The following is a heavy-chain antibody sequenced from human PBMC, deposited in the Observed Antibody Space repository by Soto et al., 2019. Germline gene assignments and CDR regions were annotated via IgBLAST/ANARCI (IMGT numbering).Heavy chain of an antibody. CDR1: GGSISSGGYS. CDR2: IYHSGST. Sequence: SETLSLTCAVSGGSISSGGYSWSWIRQPPGKGLEWIGYIYHSGSTYYNPSLKSRVTISVDRSKNQFSLKLSSVTAADTAVYYCARADTMVRGGRPQHFDYWGQGTLVTVSS. D-gene: IGHD3-10*01. CDR3: ARADTMVRGGRPQHFDY. V-gene: IGHV4-30-2*01. J-gene: IGHJ4*02.